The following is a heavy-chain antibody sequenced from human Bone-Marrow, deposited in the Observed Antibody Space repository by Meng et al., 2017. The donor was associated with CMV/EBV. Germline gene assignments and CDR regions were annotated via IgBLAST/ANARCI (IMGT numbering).Heavy chain of an antibody. CDR1: GFTFSSYW. Sequence: GGSLRLSCAASGFTFSSYWMSWVRQAPGKGLEWVANIKQDGSEKYYVDSVKGRFTISRDNAKNSLYLQMNSLRAEDTAVYYCAREVGIAAAGPKGVFDDWGQGTLVTVSS. CDR3: AREVGIAAAGPKGVFDD. V-gene: IGHV3-7*01. CDR2: IKQDGSEK. J-gene: IGHJ4*02. D-gene: IGHD6-13*01.